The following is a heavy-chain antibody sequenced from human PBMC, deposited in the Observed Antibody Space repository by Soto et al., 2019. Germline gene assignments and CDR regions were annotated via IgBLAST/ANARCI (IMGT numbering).Heavy chain of an antibody. CDR2: ISYDGSNK. D-gene: IGHD6-13*01. CDR3: ARDLEIAAAGYSIRADAFDI. V-gene: IGHV3-30*03. J-gene: IGHJ3*02. Sequence: PGGSLRLSCAASGFTFSSYGMHWVRQAPGKGLEWVAVISYDGSNKYYADSVKGRFTISRDNSKKSLYLQMNSLRAEDTAVYYCARDLEIAAAGYSIRADAFDIWGQGTMVTVSS. CDR1: GFTFSSYG.